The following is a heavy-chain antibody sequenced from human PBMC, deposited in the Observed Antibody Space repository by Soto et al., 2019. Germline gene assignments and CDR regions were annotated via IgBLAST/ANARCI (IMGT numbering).Heavy chain of an antibody. CDR1: GVSLRNSY. J-gene: IGHJ5*02. Sequence: QVQLEESGPGLVKPSETLSLICSVSGVSLRNSYWTWIRQSAGKGLEWIGRISTSGNTNYNPSLNRRLTMSVDTSKNQVSLKLTSVPAADTALYYCARGGGVPALGDPWGQGTLVTGSS. V-gene: IGHV4-4*07. CDR2: ISTSGNT. CDR3: ARGGGVPALGDP. D-gene: IGHD3-16*01.